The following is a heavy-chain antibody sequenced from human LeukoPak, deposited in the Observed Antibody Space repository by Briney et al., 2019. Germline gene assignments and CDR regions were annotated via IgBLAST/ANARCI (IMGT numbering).Heavy chain of an antibody. CDR2: IYHSGST. CDR3: ARDRRAAGHYYYYMDV. V-gene: IGHV4-38-2*02. CDR1: AYSISSGYY. D-gene: IGHD6-13*01. J-gene: IGHJ6*03. Sequence: SETLSLTCTVSAYSISSGYYWGWIRQPPGKGLEWIGSIYHSGSTYYNPSLKSRVTISVDTSKNQFSLKLSSVTAADTAVYYCARDRRAAGHYYYYMDVWGKGTTVTISS.